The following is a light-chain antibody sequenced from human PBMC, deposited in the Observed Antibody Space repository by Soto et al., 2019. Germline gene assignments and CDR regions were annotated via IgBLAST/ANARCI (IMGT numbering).Light chain of an antibody. J-gene: IGKJ5*01. CDR1: QGISSS. V-gene: IGKV1-9*01. Sequence: DIQLTQSPSFLSASVGDRVTLTYRASQGISSSLAWYQQTPGKAPNLLIYAASTLQSGVPSRFSGSGSGTEFTLTISSLQPEDFATYYCQQLSSYPITFGQGTRLEIK. CDR2: AAS. CDR3: QQLSSYPIT.